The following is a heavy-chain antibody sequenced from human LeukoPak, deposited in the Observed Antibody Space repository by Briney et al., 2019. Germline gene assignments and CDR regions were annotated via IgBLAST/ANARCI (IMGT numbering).Heavy chain of an antibody. J-gene: IGHJ4*02. D-gene: IGHD3-10*01. CDR2: MNPNSGNT. CDR3: ARAMVRGVITPGY. V-gene: IGHV1-8*01. CDR1: GYTFTSYD. Sequence: ASVKVSCKASGYTFTSYDINWVRQATGQGLEWMGWMNPNSGNTGYAQKFQGRVTMARNTSISTAYMELSSLRSEDTAVYYCARAMVRGVITPGYWGQGTLVTVSS.